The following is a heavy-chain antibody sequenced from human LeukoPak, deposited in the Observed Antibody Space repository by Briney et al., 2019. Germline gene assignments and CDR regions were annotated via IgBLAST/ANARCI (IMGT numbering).Heavy chain of an antibody. CDR3: AREGGKYYYDSSGSLVP. J-gene: IGHJ5*02. CDR2: INPNSGGT. D-gene: IGHD3-22*01. Sequence: ASVKVSCKASGYTFTGYYMHWVRQAPGQGLEWMGCINPNSGGTNYAQKFQGRVTMTRDTSISTAYMELSRLRSDDTAVYYCAREGGKYYYDSSGSLVPWGQGTLVTVSS. CDR1: GYTFTGYY. V-gene: IGHV1-2*02.